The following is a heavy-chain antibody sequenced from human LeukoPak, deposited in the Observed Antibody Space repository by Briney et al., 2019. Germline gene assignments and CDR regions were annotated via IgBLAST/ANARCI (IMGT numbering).Heavy chain of an antibody. J-gene: IGHJ4*02. V-gene: IGHV4-34*01. Sequence: SETLSLTCAVYGGSFSGYYWSWIRQPPGKGLEWIGEINHSGSTNYNPSLKSRVTISVDTSRNQFSLKLSSVTAADTAVYYCARGLIVVVPAAPYFDYWGQGTLVTVSS. D-gene: IGHD2-2*01. CDR2: INHSGST. CDR1: GGSFSGYY. CDR3: ARGLIVVVPAAPYFDY.